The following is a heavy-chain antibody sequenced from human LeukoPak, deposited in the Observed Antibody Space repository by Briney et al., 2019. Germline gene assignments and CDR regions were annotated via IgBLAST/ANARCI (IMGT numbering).Heavy chain of an antibody. CDR2: IKQDGSEK. V-gene: IGHV3-7*03. J-gene: IGHJ4*02. Sequence: SLRLSCAASGFTSSSVWVSWVRQAEGNGREWVANIKQDGSEKYYVDSVKGRFTISRDNAKNSLYLQMNSLRAEDTAVYYCARAAAGTAYWGQRTLVTVSS. CDR3: ARAAAGTAY. CDR1: GFTSSSVW. D-gene: IGHD6-13*01.